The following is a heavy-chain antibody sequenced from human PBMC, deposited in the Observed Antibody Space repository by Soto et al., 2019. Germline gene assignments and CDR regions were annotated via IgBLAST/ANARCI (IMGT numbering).Heavy chain of an antibody. D-gene: IGHD4-17*01. CDR1: GFTFSSYG. V-gene: IGHV3-30*18. CDR3: AKDLFEPPAPTDYGDYGEDYYYYGMDV. J-gene: IGHJ6*02. Sequence: VGSLRLSCAASGFTFSSYGMHWVRQAPGKGLEWVAVISYDGSNKYYADSVKGRFTISRDNSKNTLYLQMNSLRAEDTAVYYCAKDLFEPPAPTDYGDYGEDYYYYGMDVWGQGTTVTVS. CDR2: ISYDGSNK.